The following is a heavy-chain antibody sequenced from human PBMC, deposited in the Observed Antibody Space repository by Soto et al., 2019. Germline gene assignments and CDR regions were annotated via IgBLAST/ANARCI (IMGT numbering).Heavy chain of an antibody. CDR2: ISAYNGNT. D-gene: IGHD2-15*01. V-gene: IGHV1-18*01. CDR3: VRVDSSSGGRMYYYYYYMDV. CDR1: GYTFTSYG. Sequence: ASVKVSCKASGYTFTSYGISWVRQAPGQGLEWMGWISAYNGNTNYAQKLQGRVTMTTDTSTSTAYMELRSLRSDDTAVYYCVRVDSSSGGRMYYYYYYMDVWGKGTTVTVSS. J-gene: IGHJ6*03.